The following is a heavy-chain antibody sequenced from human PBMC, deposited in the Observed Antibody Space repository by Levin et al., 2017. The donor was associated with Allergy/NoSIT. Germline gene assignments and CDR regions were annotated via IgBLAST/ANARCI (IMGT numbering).Heavy chain of an antibody. V-gene: IGHV1-2*02. CDR3: ARDWHKYYYGSGMGPDI. D-gene: IGHD3-10*01. CDR2: INPNSGGT. CDR1: GYTFTGYY. J-gene: IGHJ3*02. Sequence: ASVKVSCKASGYTFTGYYMHWVRQAPGQGLEWMGWINPNSGGTNYAQKFQGRVTMTRDTSISTAYMELSRLRSDDTAVYYCARDWHKYYYGSGMGPDIWGQGTMVTVSS.